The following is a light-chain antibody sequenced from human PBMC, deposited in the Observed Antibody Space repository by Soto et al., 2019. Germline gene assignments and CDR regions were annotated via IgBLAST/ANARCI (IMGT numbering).Light chain of an antibody. Sequence: DIQMPQSPSSLSASVGDRVTITCRASQSISSYLNWYQQKPGKAPKLLIYDASNLESGVPSRFSGSGSGTEFTLTISSLQPDDFATYYCQQYNSYWTFGQGTKVDI. CDR2: DAS. CDR3: QQYNSYWT. V-gene: IGKV1-5*01. CDR1: QSISSY. J-gene: IGKJ1*01.